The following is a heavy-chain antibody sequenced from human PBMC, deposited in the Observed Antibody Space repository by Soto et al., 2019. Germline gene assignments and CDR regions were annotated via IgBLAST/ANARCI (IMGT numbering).Heavy chain of an antibody. CDR2: MNPNSGNT. J-gene: IGHJ6*03. Sequence: ASVKVSCKASGYTFTSYDINWVRQATGQGLEWMGWMNPNSGNTGYAQKFQGRVTMTRNTSISTAYMELGSLRSEDTAVYYCAREGYSYGYYYYYYIDVWGKGTTVTVSS. CDR3: AREGYSYGYYYYYYIDV. V-gene: IGHV1-8*01. CDR1: GYTFTSYD. D-gene: IGHD5-18*01.